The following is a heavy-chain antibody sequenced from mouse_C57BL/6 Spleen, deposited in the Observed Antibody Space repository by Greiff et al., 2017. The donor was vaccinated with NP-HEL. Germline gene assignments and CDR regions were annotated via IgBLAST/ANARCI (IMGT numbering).Heavy chain of an antibody. V-gene: IGHV1-15*01. CDR1: GYTFTDYE. CDR2: IDPETGGT. D-gene: IGHD2-5*01. CDR3: TRSADYSNY. Sequence: QVQLKQSGAELVRPGASVTLSCKASGYTFTDYEMHWVKQTPVHGLEWIGAIDPETGGTAYNQKFKGKAILTADKSSSTAYMELRSLTSEDSAVYYCTRSADYSNYWGQGTTLTVSS. J-gene: IGHJ2*01.